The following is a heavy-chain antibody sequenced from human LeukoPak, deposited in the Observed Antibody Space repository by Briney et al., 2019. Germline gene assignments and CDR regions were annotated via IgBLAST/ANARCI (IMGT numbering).Heavy chain of an antibody. CDR2: IYTSGSP. Sequence: PSETLSLMYAVCGGSISRHHSRCMPQPAGKGLEWIGRIYTSGSPNYNPSLKSRVTMSVDTSKNQFSLKLSSVTAADTAVYYCAKDRTRNGCYPWRKGNLVSVSS. CDR3: AKDRTRNGCYP. V-gene: IGHV4-4*07. J-gene: IGHJ5*02. D-gene: IGHD4/OR15-4a*01. CDR1: GGSISRHH.